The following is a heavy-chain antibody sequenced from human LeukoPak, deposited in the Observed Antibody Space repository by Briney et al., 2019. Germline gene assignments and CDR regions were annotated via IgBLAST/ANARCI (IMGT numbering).Heavy chain of an antibody. D-gene: IGHD5-18*01. V-gene: IGHV3-7*03. CDR1: AFTSSSYW. CDR3: ARIWALQLWLFGMDV. Sequence: PGGSLRLSCAASAFTSSSYWMSWVRHPPGKGREWVANIKQDGSEKYYVDSVKGRFTISRDNAKNSLYLQMNSLRAEDTAVYYCARIWALQLWLFGMDVWGKGTTVTVSS. CDR2: IKQDGSEK. J-gene: IGHJ6*04.